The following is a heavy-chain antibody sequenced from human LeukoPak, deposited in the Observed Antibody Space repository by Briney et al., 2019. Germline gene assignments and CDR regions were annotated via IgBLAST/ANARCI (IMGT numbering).Heavy chain of an antibody. V-gene: IGHV3-48*02. Sequence: GGSLRLSCAASGFSFSSYSMNWVRQAPGKGLEWVSYISSGSSTTHYADSAKGRFTISRDNANNSLYVQMNSLRDEDTAVYYCARGGATEWGQGTLVTVSS. CDR2: ISSGSSTT. CDR1: GFSFSSYS. D-gene: IGHD1-26*01. CDR3: ARGGATE. J-gene: IGHJ4*02.